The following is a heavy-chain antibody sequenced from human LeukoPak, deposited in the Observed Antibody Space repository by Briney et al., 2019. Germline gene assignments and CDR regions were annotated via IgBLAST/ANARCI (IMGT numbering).Heavy chain of an antibody. CDR2: INQDGSAT. CDR3: ARSGMAVAATPWD. V-gene: IGHV3-7*05. J-gene: IGHJ1*01. Sequence: GGSLRLSCAASRFTFSDFWMTWVSQAPGRGLEWVAHINQDGSATYSVDSVRGRFTISRDNVKNSLFLQLNILRAEDTAVYYCARSGMAVAATPWDWGQGTLVTVSS. D-gene: IGHD6-19*01. CDR1: RFTFSDFW.